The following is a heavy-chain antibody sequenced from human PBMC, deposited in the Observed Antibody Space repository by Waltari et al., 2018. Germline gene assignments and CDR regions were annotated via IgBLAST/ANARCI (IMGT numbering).Heavy chain of an antibody. J-gene: IGHJ6*02. CDR1: GFTFSNHA. CDR3: VNDFWSDHSMGV. CDR2: ISQNGDGT. Sequence: EVQVVESGGGLVQHGGSLRLPCSASGFTFSNHAMHWARQVPGKGLEYVSGISQNGDGTHYADSVKGRFTISRDNSKNTLYLQMSSLRTEDTAVYYCVNDFWSDHSMGVWGQGTTVTVSS. D-gene: IGHD3-3*01. V-gene: IGHV3-64D*06.